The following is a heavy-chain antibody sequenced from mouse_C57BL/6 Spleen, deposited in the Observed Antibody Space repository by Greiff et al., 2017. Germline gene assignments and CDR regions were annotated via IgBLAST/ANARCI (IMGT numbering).Heavy chain of an antibody. CDR2: IDPENGDT. CDR1: GFNIKDDY. CDR3: TSIYGNYEGYFDY. Sequence: EVQLQQSGAELVRPGASVTLSCTASGFNIKDDYMHWVKQRPEQGLEWIGWIDPENGDTEYASQFQGKATITADTSSNTAYLQLSNLTSEDTAVYYCTSIYGNYEGYFDYWGESTTRTVSS. D-gene: IGHD2-1*01. J-gene: IGHJ2*01. V-gene: IGHV14-4*01.